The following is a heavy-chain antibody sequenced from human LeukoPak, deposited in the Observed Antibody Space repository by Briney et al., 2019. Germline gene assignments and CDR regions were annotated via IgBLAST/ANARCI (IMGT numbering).Heavy chain of an antibody. CDR1: GFTFSSYA. Sequence: QAGGSLRLSCAASGFTFSSYAMSWVRQAPGKGLEWVSAISGSGGSTYYADSVKGRFTISRDNSKNTLYLQMNSLRAEDTAVYYCAKLGIVGTTPHFDYWGQGTLVTVSS. J-gene: IGHJ4*02. CDR2: ISGSGGST. D-gene: IGHD1-26*01. CDR3: AKLGIVGTTPHFDY. V-gene: IGHV3-23*01.